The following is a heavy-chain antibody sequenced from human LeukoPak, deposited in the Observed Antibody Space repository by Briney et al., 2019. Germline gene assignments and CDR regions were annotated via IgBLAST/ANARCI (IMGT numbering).Heavy chain of an antibody. Sequence: GGSLRLSCAASGFTFSSYGMHWVRQAPGKGLEWVSVIYSGGRTYYADSVKGRFTISRDNSKNTVYLQMNSLRAEDTAVYYCARGEYNWNDLHLWGQGTLVTVSS. D-gene: IGHD1-20*01. CDR3: ARGEYNWNDLHL. J-gene: IGHJ5*02. V-gene: IGHV3-66*01. CDR2: IYSGGRT. CDR1: GFTFSSYG.